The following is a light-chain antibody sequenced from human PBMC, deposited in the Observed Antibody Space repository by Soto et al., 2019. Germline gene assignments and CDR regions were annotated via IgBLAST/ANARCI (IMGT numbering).Light chain of an antibody. Sequence: EIVLTQSPGTLSLSPGERASLSCRASQSVSSEKLAWYQQKPGQAPRLLIYGASSRATGIPDRFSGSGSGTEFTLTISSLQPDDFATYICQQYNSFPATFGQGTKVDI. V-gene: IGKV3-20*01. CDR1: QSVSSEK. CDR2: GAS. CDR3: QQYNSFPAT. J-gene: IGKJ1*01.